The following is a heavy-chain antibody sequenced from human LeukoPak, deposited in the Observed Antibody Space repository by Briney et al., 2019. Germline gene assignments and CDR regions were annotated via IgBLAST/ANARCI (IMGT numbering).Heavy chain of an antibody. J-gene: IGHJ4*02. V-gene: IGHV3-48*04. CDR2: ISSSGSTI. CDR3: ARDKIVGATIFDY. CDR1: GFTFSSYA. D-gene: IGHD1-26*01. Sequence: GGSLRLSCAASGFTFSSYAMNWVRQAPGKGLEWVSYISSSGSTIYYADSVKGRFTISRDNAKNSLYLQMNSLRAEDTAVYYCARDKIVGATIFDYWGQGTLVTVSS.